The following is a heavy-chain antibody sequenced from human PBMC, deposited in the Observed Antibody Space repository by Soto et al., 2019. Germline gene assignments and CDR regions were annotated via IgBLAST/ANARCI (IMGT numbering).Heavy chain of an antibody. V-gene: IGHV1-69*01. CDR3: ATVVIWIGYFTVVP. D-gene: IGHD3-3*01. Sequence: QVQLVQSGAEVKKPGSSVKVSCKASGGSFGNSAINWVRQTPGQGLEWLGGFIPVYRTLNYAQKFQGRVTINADESTATAYMRLSSPASDDTADYYCATVVIWIGYFTVVPWGQETRLTVAS. CDR1: GGSFGNSA. CDR2: FIPVYRTL. J-gene: IGHJ5*02.